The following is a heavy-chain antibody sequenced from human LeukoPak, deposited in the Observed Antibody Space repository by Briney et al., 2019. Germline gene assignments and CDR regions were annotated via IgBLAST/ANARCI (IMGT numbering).Heavy chain of an antibody. CDR3: ARPNSSGWSFDY. CDR1: GGTFSSYA. Sequence: ASVKVSCKASGGTFSSYAISWVRQAPGQGLEWMGWINPNSGGTNYAQKFQGRVTMTRDTSISTAYMELSRLRSDDTAVYYCARPNSSGWSFDYWGQGTLVTVSS. D-gene: IGHD6-19*01. V-gene: IGHV1-2*02. CDR2: INPNSGGT. J-gene: IGHJ4*02.